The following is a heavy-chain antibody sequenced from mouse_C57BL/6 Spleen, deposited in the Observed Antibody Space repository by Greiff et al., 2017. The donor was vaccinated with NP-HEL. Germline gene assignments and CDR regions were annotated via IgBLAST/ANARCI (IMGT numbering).Heavy chain of an antibody. Sequence: EVKLVESGPVLVKPGASVKMSCKASGYTFTDYYMNWVKQSHGKSLEWIGVINPYNGGTSYNQKFKGKATLTVDKSSSTAYMELNSLTSEDSAVYYCARRAGPGVYFDYWGQGTTLTVSS. CDR1: GYTFTDYY. CDR2: INPYNGGT. J-gene: IGHJ2*01. V-gene: IGHV1-19*01. CDR3: ARRAGPGVYFDY. D-gene: IGHD3-3*01.